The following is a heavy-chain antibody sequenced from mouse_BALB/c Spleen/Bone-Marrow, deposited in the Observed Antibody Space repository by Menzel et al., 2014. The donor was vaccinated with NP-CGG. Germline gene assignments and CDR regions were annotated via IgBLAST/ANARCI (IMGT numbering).Heavy chain of an antibody. Sequence: LQESGPELVKPGASVKISCKASGYAFSNSWMNWVKQRPGQGLEWIGRIYPGDGNIYYNGKFKDKATMTADKSSNTAYMQLSSVTSVDSAVYFCARSDDYRAMDYWGQGTSVTVSS. CDR1: GYAFSNSW. CDR3: ARSDDYRAMDY. J-gene: IGHJ4*01. CDR2: IYPGDGNI. D-gene: IGHD2-3*01. V-gene: IGHV1-82*01.